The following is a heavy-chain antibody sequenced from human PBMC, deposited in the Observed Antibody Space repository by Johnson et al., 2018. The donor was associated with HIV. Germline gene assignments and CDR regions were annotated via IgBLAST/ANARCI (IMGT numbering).Heavy chain of an antibody. CDR3: ARDFLRLLDAFDI. V-gene: IGHV3-30*02. J-gene: IGHJ3*02. CDR1: GFTFSSYG. D-gene: IGHD3-16*01. CDR2: IRYDGSNK. Sequence: VHLVESGGGVVQPGGSLRLSCAASGFTFSSYGMHWVRQAPGKGLEWVAFIRYDGSNKYYVDSVKGRFTISRDNAKNSLYLQMNSLRAEDTAVYYCARDFLRLLDAFDIWGQGTMVTVSS.